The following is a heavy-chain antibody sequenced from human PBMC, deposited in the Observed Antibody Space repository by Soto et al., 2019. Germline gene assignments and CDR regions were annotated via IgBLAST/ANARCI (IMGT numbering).Heavy chain of an antibody. V-gene: IGHV1-24*01. CDR3: ATVPRGSDYYYYYYGMDV. D-gene: IGHD3-10*01. CDR1: GYAHTEFF. J-gene: IGHJ6*02. CDR2: FDPEDGET. Sequence: RKVVGYAHTEFFGDCVSNTPEKGLEWMGGFDPEDGETIYAQKFQGRVTMTEDTSTDTAYMELSSLRSEDTAVYYCATVPRGSDYYYYYYGMDVWGQGTTVTAP.